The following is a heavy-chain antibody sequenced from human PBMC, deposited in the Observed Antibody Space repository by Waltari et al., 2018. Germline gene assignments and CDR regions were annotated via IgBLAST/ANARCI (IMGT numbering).Heavy chain of an antibody. CDR3: ARVLHRIAARGWFDP. D-gene: IGHD6-6*01. Sequence: QVQLVQSGAEVKKPGASVKVSCKASGYTFTGYYMHWVRQAPGQGLEWMGRIIPIFGTANYAQEFQGRVTITADESTSTAYMELSSLRSEDTAVYYCARVLHRIAARGWFDPWGQGTLVTVSS. CDR2: IIPIFGTA. J-gene: IGHJ5*02. CDR1: GYTFTGYY. V-gene: IGHV1-69*01.